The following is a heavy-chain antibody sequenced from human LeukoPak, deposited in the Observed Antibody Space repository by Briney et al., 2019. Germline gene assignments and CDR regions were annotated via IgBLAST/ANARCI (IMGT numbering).Heavy chain of an antibody. CDR3: ARRMVRGVHRGGWFDP. CDR1: GGSISSGSYY. J-gene: IGHJ5*02. V-gene: IGHV4-39*07. CDR2: INHSGST. D-gene: IGHD3-10*01. Sequence: SETLSLTCTVSGGSISSGSYYWSWIRQPPGKGLEWIGEINHSGSTNYNPSLKSRVTISVDTSKNQFSLKLSSVTAADTAVYYCARRMVRGVHRGGWFDPWGQGTLVTVSS.